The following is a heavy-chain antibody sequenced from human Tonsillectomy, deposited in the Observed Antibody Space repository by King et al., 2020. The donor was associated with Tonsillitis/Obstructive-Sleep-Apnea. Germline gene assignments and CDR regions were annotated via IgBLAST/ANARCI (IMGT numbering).Heavy chain of an antibody. CDR2: IYYSGST. Sequence: LQLQESGPGLVKPSETLSLTCTVSGGSISSSSYYWGWIRQPPGKGLEWIGSIYYSGSTYYNPSLKSRVTISVDTSKNQFSLKLSSVTAADTAVYYCARRGGGCSSTSCRRESFDYWGQGTLVTVSS. CDR3: ARRGGGCSSTSCRRESFDY. V-gene: IGHV4-39*01. D-gene: IGHD2-2*01. J-gene: IGHJ4*02. CDR1: GGSISSSSYY.